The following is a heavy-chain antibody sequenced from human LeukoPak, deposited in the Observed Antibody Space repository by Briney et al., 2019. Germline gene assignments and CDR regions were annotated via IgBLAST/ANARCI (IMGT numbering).Heavy chain of an antibody. CDR2: ISYRGST. J-gene: IGHJ5*02. Sequence: SETLSLTCTVSGVSITSDTYYWGWIRQSPGKGLGWIGSISYRGSTDYNPSLKSRVTISVDTSKNHFSLELTSVTAADTAVYYCARHQGVIAAINTWFDPWGQGTLVTVS. CDR3: ARHQGVIAAINTWFDP. CDR1: GVSITSDTYY. D-gene: IGHD2-2*01. V-gene: IGHV4-39*01.